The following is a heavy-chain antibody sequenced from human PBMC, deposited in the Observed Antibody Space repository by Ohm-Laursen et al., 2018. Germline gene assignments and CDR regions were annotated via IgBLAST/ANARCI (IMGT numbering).Heavy chain of an antibody. CDR2: VYTDGDT. J-gene: IGHJ4*02. Sequence: SLRLSCSASGFNVGTNYMTWVRRAPGRGLEWVSDVYTDGDTYYADAVKGRFTLSRDNSKNTLYLQMSSLRADDTAMYYCARRHTNSFLAYWGQGTLVTVSS. V-gene: IGHV3-53*01. CDR3: ARRHTNSFLAY. CDR1: GFNVGTNY. D-gene: IGHD6-13*01.